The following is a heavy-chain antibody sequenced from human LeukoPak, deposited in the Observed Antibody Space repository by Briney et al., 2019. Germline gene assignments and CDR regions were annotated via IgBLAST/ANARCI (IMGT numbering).Heavy chain of an antibody. D-gene: IGHD3-10*01. J-gene: IGHJ4*02. Sequence: ASVKVSCKASGYTFTGYYMYWVRQAPGQGLEWMGWINPNSGDTNYAQKLQGRVTMTTDTSTSTAYMELRSLRSDDTAVYYCARGGLGELFFDYWGQGTLVTVSS. CDR3: ARGGLGELFFDY. CDR2: INPNSGDT. CDR1: GYTFTGYY. V-gene: IGHV1-2*02.